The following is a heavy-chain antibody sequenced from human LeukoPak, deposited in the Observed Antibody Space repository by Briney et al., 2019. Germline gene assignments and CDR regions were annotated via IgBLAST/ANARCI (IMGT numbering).Heavy chain of an antibody. D-gene: IGHD2-2*01. CDR2: INPSGGST. V-gene: IGHV1-46*01. CDR3: ARVSSIVVVPAALGYGMDV. J-gene: IGHJ6*02. CDR1: GYTFTSYY. Sequence: ASVKVSCKASGYTFTSYYMHWVRQAPGQGLEWMGIINPSGGSTSYAQKFQGRVTMTRDTSISTAYMELSRLRSDDTAVYYCARVSSIVVVPAALGYGMDVWGQGTTVTVSS.